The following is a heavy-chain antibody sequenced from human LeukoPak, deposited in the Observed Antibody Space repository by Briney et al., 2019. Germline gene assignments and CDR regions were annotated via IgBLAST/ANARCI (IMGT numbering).Heavy chain of an antibody. CDR2: IIPISGTT. J-gene: IGHJ4*02. Sequence: SVKVSCKASGGTFSSYAISWVRQAPGQGLEWMGKIIPISGTTNYAQKFQGRVTFTADKSTSTAYMELSSLRSEDTAVYYCARDRVAGGPFDYWGQGTLVTVSS. CDR1: GGTFSSYA. CDR3: ARDRVAGGPFDY. D-gene: IGHD3-16*01. V-gene: IGHV1-69*06.